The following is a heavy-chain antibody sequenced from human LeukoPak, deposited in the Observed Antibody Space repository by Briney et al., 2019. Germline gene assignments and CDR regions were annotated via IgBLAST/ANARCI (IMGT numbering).Heavy chain of an antibody. CDR1: GLTFSNYW. D-gene: IGHD4-23*01. V-gene: IGHV3-7*01. Sequence: GGSLRLSCAASGLTFSNYWMSWVRQAPGKGLEWVANIEQDGGEKNYVDSVKGRFTISRDNARNSLYLQMNSLRAEDTAVYYCARDRGYSTFDYWGQGTLVTVSS. J-gene: IGHJ4*02. CDR3: ARDRGYSTFDY. CDR2: IEQDGGEK.